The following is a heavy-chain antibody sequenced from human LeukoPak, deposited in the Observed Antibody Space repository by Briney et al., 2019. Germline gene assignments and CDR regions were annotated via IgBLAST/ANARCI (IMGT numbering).Heavy chain of an antibody. J-gene: IGHJ2*01. CDR1: GYTFASYD. D-gene: IGHD3-3*01. CDR2: MNPNSGNT. CDR3: ARGRKRYYDFWSGPWYFDL. V-gene: IGHV1-8*01. Sequence: ASVKVSCKASGYTFASYDINWVRQATGQGLEWMGWMNPNSGNTGYAQKFQGRVTMTRNTSISTAYMELSSLRSEDTAVYYCARGRKRYYDFWSGPWYFDLWGRGTLVTVSS.